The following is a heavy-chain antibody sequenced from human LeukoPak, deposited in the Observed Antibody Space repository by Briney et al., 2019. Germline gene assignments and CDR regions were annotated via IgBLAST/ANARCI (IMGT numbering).Heavy chain of an antibody. CDR3: ARSGLLPEYYYFGMDV. CDR1: GGTFSSYA. V-gene: IGHV1-69*13. D-gene: IGHD3-22*01. CDR2: IIPIFGTA. Sequence: SVKVSCKASGGTFSSYAISWVRQAPGQGLEWMGGIIPIFGTANYAQKFQGRVTITADESTSTAYMELSSLRSEDTAVYYCARSGLLPEYYYFGMDVWGQGTTVTVSS. J-gene: IGHJ6*02.